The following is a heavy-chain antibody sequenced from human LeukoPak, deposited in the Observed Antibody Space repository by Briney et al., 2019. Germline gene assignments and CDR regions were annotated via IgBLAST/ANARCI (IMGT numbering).Heavy chain of an antibody. V-gene: IGHV4-34*01. CDR2: INHSGST. D-gene: IGHD3-3*01. Sequence: SETLSLTCAVYGGSFSGYYWSWIRQPPGKGLEWIGEINHSGSTNYNPSLKSRVTISVDTSKNQFSLKLSSVTAADTAVYYCARRRTYYDFWSGYRINYYYMDVWGKGTTVTVSS. CDR1: GGSFSGYY. J-gene: IGHJ6*03. CDR3: ARRRTYYDFWSGYRINYYYMDV.